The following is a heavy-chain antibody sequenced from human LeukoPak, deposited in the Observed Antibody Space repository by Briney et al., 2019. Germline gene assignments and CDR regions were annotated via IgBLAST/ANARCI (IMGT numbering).Heavy chain of an antibody. D-gene: IGHD3-22*01. V-gene: IGHV1-8*03. CDR1: GYTFTSYD. CDR3: ASHSSGYSDYYYMDV. Sequence: ASVKVSCKASGYTFTSYDINWVRQATGQGLEWMGWMNPNSGNTGYAQKFQGRVTITRNTSISTAYMELSSLRSEDTAVYYCASHSSGYSDYYYMDVWGKGTTVTVSS. J-gene: IGHJ6*03. CDR2: MNPNSGNT.